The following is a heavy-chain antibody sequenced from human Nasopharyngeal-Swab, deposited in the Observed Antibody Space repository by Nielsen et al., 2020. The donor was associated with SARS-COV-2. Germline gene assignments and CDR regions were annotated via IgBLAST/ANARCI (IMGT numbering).Heavy chain of an antibody. J-gene: IGHJ4*02. V-gene: IGHV4-59*01. Sequence: WIRQPPGKGLEWIGYIYYSGSTSYNPSLKSRVTISVDASKKQFSLKLSSVTSADTAVYFCARGLSSYGYYNWGQGTLVTVSS. CDR3: ARGLSSYGYYN. D-gene: IGHD5-18*01. CDR2: IYYSGST.